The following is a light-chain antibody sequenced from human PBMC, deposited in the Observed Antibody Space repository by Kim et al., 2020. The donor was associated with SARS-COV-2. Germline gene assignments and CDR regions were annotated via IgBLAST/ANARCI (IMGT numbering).Light chain of an antibody. Sequence: SPGQTARISCTGDKLGDKYACWYQRKPGQSPVLVIYQDSKRPAGIHERFSGSNSGNTATLTISGTQTMDEADYYCQAWDSSTNYVFGTGTKVTVL. V-gene: IGLV3-1*01. J-gene: IGLJ1*01. CDR3: QAWDSSTNYV. CDR2: QDS. CDR1: KLGDKY.